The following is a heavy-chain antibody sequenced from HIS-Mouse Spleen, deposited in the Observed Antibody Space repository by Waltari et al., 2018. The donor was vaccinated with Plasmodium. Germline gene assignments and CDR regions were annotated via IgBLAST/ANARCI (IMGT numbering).Heavy chain of an antibody. J-gene: IGHJ1*01. D-gene: IGHD6-13*01. V-gene: IGHV1-2*02. CDR2: INPNSGGT. Sequence: QVQLVQSGAEVKKPGASVKVSCKASGYTFTGYYMHWVRQAPGQGLEWMGWINPNSGGTNYAQKFQGRVTMTRDTSISTAYMELSRLRSDDTAVYYCARVLGYKAAAGTFVEYFQHWGPGHPGHRLL. CDR3: ARVLGYKAAAGTFVEYFQH. CDR1: GYTFTGYY.